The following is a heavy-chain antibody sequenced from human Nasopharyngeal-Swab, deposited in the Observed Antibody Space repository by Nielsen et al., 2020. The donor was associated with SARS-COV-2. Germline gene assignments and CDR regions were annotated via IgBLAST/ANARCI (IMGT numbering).Heavy chain of an antibody. CDR1: GYTFTGYY. V-gene: IGHV1-2*02. J-gene: IGHJ4*02. CDR2: INPNSGGT. Sequence: ASVKVSCKASGYTFTGYYMHWVRQAPGQGLEWMGWINPNSGGTNYAQKFQGRVTMTTDTSTSTAYMELRSLRSDDTAVYYCARDCPYCSGGSCYCGGIEFDYWGQGTLVTVSS. D-gene: IGHD2-15*01. CDR3: ARDCPYCSGGSCYCGGIEFDY.